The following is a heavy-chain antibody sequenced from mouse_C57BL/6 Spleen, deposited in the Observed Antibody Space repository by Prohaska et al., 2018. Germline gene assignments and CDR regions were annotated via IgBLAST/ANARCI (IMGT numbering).Heavy chain of an antibody. D-gene: IGHD1-1*01. J-gene: IGHJ3*01. CDR3: ARCHGTTVPAWFAY. CDR2: INPYNGGT. Sequence: HGKSLEWIGVINPYNGGTSYNQKFKGKATLTVDKSSSTAYMELNSLTSEDSAVYYCARCHGTTVPAWFAYWGQGTLVTVSA. V-gene: IGHV1-19*01.